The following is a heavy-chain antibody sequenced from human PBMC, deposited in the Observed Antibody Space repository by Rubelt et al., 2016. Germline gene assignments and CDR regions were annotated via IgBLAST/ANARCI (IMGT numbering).Heavy chain of an antibody. J-gene: IGHJ4*02. CDR1: GGSISISSYY. V-gene: IGHV4-39*01. Sequence: QLQLQESGPGLVKHSVTLSLTCTVSGGSISISSYYWGWLRQPTGKGLEWFGCIYYSGSTSYNPSLNSRVNMSFETSMNEFTVQRISVTAAVPAVYYRASHIHGYGYSWGPGSLLTASS. CDR2: IYYSGST. D-gene: IGHD5-12*01. CDR3: ASHIHGYGYS.